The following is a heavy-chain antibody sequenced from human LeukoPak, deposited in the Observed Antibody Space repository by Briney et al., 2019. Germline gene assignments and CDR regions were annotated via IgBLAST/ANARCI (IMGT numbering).Heavy chain of an antibody. D-gene: IGHD3-22*01. CDR1: GFTFSSYG. CDR3: ARDREIYYDSSGTVDY. CDR2: ISYDGSNR. J-gene: IGHJ4*02. V-gene: IGHV3-30*03. Sequence: PGGSLRLSCAASGFTFSSYGMHWVRQAPGKGLEWVAVISYDGSNRYYADSVKGRFTISRDNSKNTLYLQMSSLRAEDTAVYYCARDREIYYDSSGTVDYWGQGTLVTVSS.